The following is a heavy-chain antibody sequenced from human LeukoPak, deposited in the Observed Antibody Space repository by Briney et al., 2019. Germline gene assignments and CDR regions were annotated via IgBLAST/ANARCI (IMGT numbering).Heavy chain of an antibody. CDR3: AGPSEYSSGWGFDY. CDR2: INAGNGNT. D-gene: IGHD6-19*01. J-gene: IGHJ4*02. CDR1: GYTFTSYS. Sequence: ASVKVSCKASGYTFTSYSMHWVRQAPGQRLEWMGWINAGNGNTKYSQKFQGRVTITRDTSASTAYMELSSLRSEDTAVYYCAGPSEYSSGWGFDYWGQGTLVTVSS. V-gene: IGHV1-3*01.